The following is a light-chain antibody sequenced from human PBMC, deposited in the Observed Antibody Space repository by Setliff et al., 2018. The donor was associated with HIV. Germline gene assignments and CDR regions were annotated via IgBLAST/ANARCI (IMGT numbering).Light chain of an antibody. J-gene: IGLJ1*01. Sequence: QSVLTQPRSVSGSPGQSVTISCTGTSSDVGGYNYVSWYQQHPGKAPKLMIYDVSKRPSGVPDRFSGSKSGNAASLTISGLQAEDEADYYCNSYSTSSTPLYVFGTGTKVTVL. CDR1: SSDVGGYNY. CDR3: NSYSTSSTPLYV. V-gene: IGLV2-11*01. CDR2: DVS.